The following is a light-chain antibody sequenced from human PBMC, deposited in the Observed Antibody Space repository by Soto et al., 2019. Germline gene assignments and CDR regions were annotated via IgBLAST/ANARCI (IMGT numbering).Light chain of an antibody. J-gene: IGLJ1*01. V-gene: IGLV2-14*01. CDR3: SSYTGSSTLLYV. CDR2: EVS. CDR1: SSDVGDYNY. Sequence: QSVLTQPASVSGSPGQSITISCTGTSSDVGDYNYVSWYQQHPGKAPKLMTYEVSNRPSGVSNRFSGSKSGNTASLTISGLQAEDEADYYCSSYTGSSTLLYVFGSGTKVTVL.